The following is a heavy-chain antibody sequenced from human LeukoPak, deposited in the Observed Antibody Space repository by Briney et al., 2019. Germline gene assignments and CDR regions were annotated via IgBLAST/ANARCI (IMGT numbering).Heavy chain of an antibody. CDR3: ARGGRDGYKY. CDR2: INHSGST. CDR1: GGSFSGYY. D-gene: IGHD5-24*01. V-gene: IGHV4-34*01. Sequence: SETLSLTCAVYGGSFSGYYWSWNRQPPGKGLEWIGEINHSGSTNYNPSLKSRVTISVDTSKNQFSLKLSSVTAADTAVYYCARGGRDGYKYWGQGTLVTVSS. J-gene: IGHJ4*02.